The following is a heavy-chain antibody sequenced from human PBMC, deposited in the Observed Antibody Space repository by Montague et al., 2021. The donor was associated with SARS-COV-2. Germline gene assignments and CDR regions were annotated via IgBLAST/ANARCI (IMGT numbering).Heavy chain of an antibody. CDR3: AREVRYYYDSSGPGAYDI. Sequence: ETLSLTCTVAGGSISSYYWSWIRQPPGKGLEWIGYIYYSGSTNXXPSLKSRVTISVDTSKNQFSLKLSSVAAADTAVYYCAREVRYYYDSSGPGAYDIWGQGTMVTVSS. D-gene: IGHD3-22*01. V-gene: IGHV4-59*01. J-gene: IGHJ3*02. CDR2: IYYSGST. CDR1: GGSISSYY.